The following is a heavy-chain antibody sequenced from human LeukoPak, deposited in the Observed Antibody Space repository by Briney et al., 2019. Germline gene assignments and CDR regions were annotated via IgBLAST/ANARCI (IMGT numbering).Heavy chain of an antibody. J-gene: IGHJ6*02. CDR2: IIPIFGTA. CDR1: GGTFSSYA. D-gene: IGHD3-10*01. V-gene: IGHV1-69*13. Sequence: WASVKVSCKASGGTFSSYAISWVRQAPGQGLEWMGGIIPIFGTANYAQKFQGRVTITADESTSTAYMELSSLRSEDTAVYYCARDRITMVRGVIIPYYYGMDVWGQGTTVTVSS. CDR3: ARDRITMVRGVIIPYYYGMDV.